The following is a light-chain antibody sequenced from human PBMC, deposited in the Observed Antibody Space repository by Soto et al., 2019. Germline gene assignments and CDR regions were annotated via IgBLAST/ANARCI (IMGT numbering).Light chain of an antibody. J-gene: IGKJ1*01. CDR1: QTIDSW. CDR2: KAS. Sequence: DIQMNQSPSTLSASVGDRVTITRRASQTIDSWLAWYQQRKGKTPNILIYKASTLASGVPSRFSGSGSWTEFTLTINRLQPDDFATYYCQQYHIYSGTFGQGTKVDI. V-gene: IGKV1-5*03. CDR3: QQYHIYSGT.